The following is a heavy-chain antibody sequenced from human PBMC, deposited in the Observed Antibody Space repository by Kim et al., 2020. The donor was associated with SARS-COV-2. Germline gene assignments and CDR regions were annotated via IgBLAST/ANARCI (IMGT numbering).Heavy chain of an antibody. D-gene: IGHD3-3*01. V-gene: IGHV1-46*01. CDR1: GYTFTNYF. Sequence: ASVKVSCKASGYTFTNYFVHWVRQAPGQGLEWVGAINPSGGNTMYAQKFQGRLTMTTDTSTSTIYMALNSLTSEDTAVYYCAREGTIFGVLMVLDHWGQGTLVTVSS. J-gene: IGHJ4*02. CDR2: INPSGGNT. CDR3: AREGTIFGVLMVLDH.